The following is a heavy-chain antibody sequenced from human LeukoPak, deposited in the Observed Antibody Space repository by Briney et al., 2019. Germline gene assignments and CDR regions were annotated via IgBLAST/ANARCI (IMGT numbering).Heavy chain of an antibody. J-gene: IGHJ4*02. CDR3: ARVGYDFWSGYEYYFDY. D-gene: IGHD3-3*01. CDR1: GYTFAGYY. Sequence: ASVKVSCKASGYTFAGYYMHWVRQAPGQGLEWMGWINPNSGGTNYAQKFQGRVTMTRDTSISTAYMELSRLRSDDTAVYYCARVGYDFWSGYEYYFDYWGQGTLVTVSS. CDR2: INPNSGGT. V-gene: IGHV1-2*02.